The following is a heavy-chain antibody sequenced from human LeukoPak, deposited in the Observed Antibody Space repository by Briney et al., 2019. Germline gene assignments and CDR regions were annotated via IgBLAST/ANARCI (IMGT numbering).Heavy chain of an antibody. CDR1: GYSLPSYW. V-gene: IGHV5-10-1*01. D-gene: IGHD6-6*01. CDR2: IDASGSYT. Sequence: GESLKISCKGSGYSLPSYWITWVRQMPGKGLEWMGTIDASGSYTSYSPSFQGHVTFSADKSISTAYLQWRSLRASDTAMYYCARQGYSSASRPDFWGQGTLVTVSS. J-gene: IGHJ4*02. CDR3: ARQGYSSASRPDF.